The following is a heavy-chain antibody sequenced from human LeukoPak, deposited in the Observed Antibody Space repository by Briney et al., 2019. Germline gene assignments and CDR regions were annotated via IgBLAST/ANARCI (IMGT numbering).Heavy chain of an antibody. V-gene: IGHV4-39*01. D-gene: IGHD5/OR15-5a*01. Sequence: SETLSLTCTVSGGSISSSSYYWGWIRQPPGKGLEWIGSIYYSGSTYYNPSLKSRVTISVDTSKNQLSLKLSSVTAADTAVYYCARQGMGVSTLNPRDFDYWGQGTLVTVSS. CDR3: ARQGMGVSTLNPRDFDY. J-gene: IGHJ4*02. CDR1: GGSISSSSYY. CDR2: IYYSGST.